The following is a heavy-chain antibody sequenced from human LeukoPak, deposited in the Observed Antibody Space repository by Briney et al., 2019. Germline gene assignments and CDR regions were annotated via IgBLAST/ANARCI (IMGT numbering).Heavy chain of an antibody. CDR1: GGSISSGGYD. CDR2: IYYSGST. J-gene: IGHJ4*02. V-gene: IGHV4-31*03. D-gene: IGHD2-2*01. CDR3: ARTQGCSSTSCPLDY. Sequence: SQTLSLTCTVSGGSISSGGYDWRWIRQHPGKGLEWIGYIYYSGSTYYNPSLKSRITKTVDTAKNEFSLTLSSVTAADTAVYYCARTQGCSSTSCPLDYWGQGTLVTVSS.